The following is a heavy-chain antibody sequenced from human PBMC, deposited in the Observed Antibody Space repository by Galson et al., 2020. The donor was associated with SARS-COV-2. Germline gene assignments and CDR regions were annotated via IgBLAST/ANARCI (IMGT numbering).Heavy chain of an antibody. CDR3: SRGYYYDSSGYYYFDY. J-gene: IGHJ4*02. CDR1: GGTLSSYA. CDR2: NIPIFGTA. V-gene: IGHV1-69*01. D-gene: IGHD3-22*01. Sequence: KISCKASGGTLSSYAISWVRQAPGQGLEWMGGNIPIFGTANYAQKFQGRVTITADETTSTAYMELSSLRSEDTAVYYCSRGYYYDSSGYYYFDYWGQGSLVTVSS.